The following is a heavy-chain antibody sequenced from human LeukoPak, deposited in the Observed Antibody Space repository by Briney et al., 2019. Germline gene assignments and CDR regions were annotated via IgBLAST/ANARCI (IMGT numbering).Heavy chain of an antibody. J-gene: IGHJ4*02. CDR1: GFTFSSYD. Sequence: GGSLRLSCAASGFTFSSYDIHWVRQAPGKGLEWVALISYDGSYKYYADSVKGRFTISRDNSKNTLYLQMNSLRAEDTAVYYCAKARYYFDYWGQGTLVTVSS. CDR3: AKARYYFDY. V-gene: IGHV3-30*18. CDR2: ISYDGSYK.